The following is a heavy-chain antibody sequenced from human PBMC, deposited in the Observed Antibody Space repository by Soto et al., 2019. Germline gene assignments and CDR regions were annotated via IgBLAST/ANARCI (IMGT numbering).Heavy chain of an antibody. Sequence: ASVKVSCKASGYTFTSYDINWVRQATGQGLEWMGWMNPNSGNTGYAQKFQGRVTMTRNTSISTAYMELSSLRSEDTAVYYCARGRYLQYCSSTSCPSSYYYYMDVWGKGTTVTVSS. J-gene: IGHJ6*03. CDR3: ARGRYLQYCSSTSCPSSYYYYMDV. CDR2: MNPNSGNT. D-gene: IGHD2-2*01. CDR1: GYTFTSYD. V-gene: IGHV1-8*01.